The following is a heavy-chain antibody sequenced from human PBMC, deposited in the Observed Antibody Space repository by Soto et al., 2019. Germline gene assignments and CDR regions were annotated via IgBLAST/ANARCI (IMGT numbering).Heavy chain of an antibody. J-gene: IGHJ6*02. V-gene: IGHV2-5*02. CDR1: GFSLSTSGVG. Sequence: QITLKESGPTLVKPTQTLTLTCTFSGFSLSTSGVGVGWIRQPPGKALEWLALIYWDDDKRYSPSLKSRLTNTKDXXTXQXXLTMTNMDPVDTATYYCAHRRVRAAQHPYCYGMDVWGQGTTVTVSS. CDR3: AHRRVRAAQHPYCYGMDV. CDR2: IYWDDDK. D-gene: IGHD6-25*01.